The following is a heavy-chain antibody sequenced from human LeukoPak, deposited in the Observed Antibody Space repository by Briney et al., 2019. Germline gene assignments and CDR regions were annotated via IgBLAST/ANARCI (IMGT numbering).Heavy chain of an antibody. CDR1: GGSISSYD. D-gene: IGHD3-10*01. J-gene: IGHJ6*02. Sequence: SEALSLTCTVSGGSISSYDWSWIRQPPGKGLEWIGYIDYSGSTDYNPSLKSRVTISVDTSKNQFSLKLSSVTAADTVVYYCARDSGPNYYYYGMDVWGQGTTVTVSS. CDR3: ARDSGPNYYYYGMDV. V-gene: IGHV4-59*01. CDR2: IDYSGST.